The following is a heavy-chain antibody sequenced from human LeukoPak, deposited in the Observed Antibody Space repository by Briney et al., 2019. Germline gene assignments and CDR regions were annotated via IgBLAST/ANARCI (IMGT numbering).Heavy chain of an antibody. Sequence: PGGSLRLSCAASGFTFSSYAMSWVRQAPGKGLEWVSAISGSGGSTYYADSVKGRFTISRDNSKNTLYLRMNSLRAEDTAVYYCAKDGGGYSYGFNYWGQGTLVTVSS. CDR2: ISGSGGST. J-gene: IGHJ4*02. CDR1: GFTFSSYA. D-gene: IGHD5-18*01. CDR3: AKDGGGYSYGFNY. V-gene: IGHV3-23*01.